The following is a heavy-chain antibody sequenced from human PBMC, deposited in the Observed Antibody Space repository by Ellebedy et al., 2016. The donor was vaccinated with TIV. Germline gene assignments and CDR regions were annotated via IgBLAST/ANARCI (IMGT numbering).Heavy chain of an antibody. CDR1: GGSISNYY. CDR3: TREPPGYSSGWPD. V-gene: IGHV4-59*12. D-gene: IGHD6-19*01. Sequence: MPSETLSLTCTVSGGSISNYYWSWIRQPPGKGLKWIGYIYYSGRTNYNPSLKSRVSISVDTSNNQFSLKLSSVTAADTAVYYCTREPPGYSSGWPDWGQGALVTVSS. CDR2: IYYSGRT. J-gene: IGHJ4*02.